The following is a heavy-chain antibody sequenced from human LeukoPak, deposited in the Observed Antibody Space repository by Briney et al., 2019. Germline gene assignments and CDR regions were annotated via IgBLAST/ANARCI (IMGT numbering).Heavy chain of an antibody. V-gene: IGHV3-30*02. D-gene: IGHD3-22*01. CDR1: GFTFRSYG. CDR2: IRYDGNSN. Sequence: GGSLRLSCAASGFTFRSYGMHWVRQAPGKGLEWVAFIRYDGNSNYYADSVKGRFTISRDNSRSTLYLQMNSLRAEDTAVYYCAKEEVISGNHGVYFNYWGQGTLVTVSS. CDR3: AKEEVISGNHGVYFNY. J-gene: IGHJ4*02.